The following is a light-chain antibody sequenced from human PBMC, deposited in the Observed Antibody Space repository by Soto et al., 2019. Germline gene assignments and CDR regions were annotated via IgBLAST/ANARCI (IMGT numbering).Light chain of an antibody. J-gene: IGKJ5*01. Sequence: EMVLTQSAGTLSLSPGERATLSCRAIESVSSSYLAWYQQKPGQAPRFLIYGASSRATGIPDRFSGSGSGTDFTLTISRLEPEDFAVYYCQQYGGTPPITFGQGTLLEI. CDR1: ESVSSSY. CDR2: GAS. V-gene: IGKV3-20*01. CDR3: QQYGGTPPIT.